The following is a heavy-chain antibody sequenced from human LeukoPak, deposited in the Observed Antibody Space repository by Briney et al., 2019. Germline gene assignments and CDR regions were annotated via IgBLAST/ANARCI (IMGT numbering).Heavy chain of an antibody. V-gene: IGHV1-18*01. CDR2: ISAYNGNT. Sequence: ASVKVSCKASGYTVTSYGISWVRQAPGQGLEWMGWISAYNGNTNYAQKLQGRVTMTTDTSTSTAYMELRSLRSDDTAVYYCARIGGLGSGYSNQDFDYWGQGTLVTVSS. D-gene: IGHD3-22*01. CDR3: ARIGGLGSGYSNQDFDY. J-gene: IGHJ4*02. CDR1: GYTVTSYG.